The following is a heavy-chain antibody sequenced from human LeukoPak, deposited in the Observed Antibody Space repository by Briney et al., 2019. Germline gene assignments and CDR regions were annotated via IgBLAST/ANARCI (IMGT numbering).Heavy chain of an antibody. D-gene: IGHD6-19*01. CDR1: GFTFSSYA. CDR2: ISGSGGST. Sequence: SGGSLRLSCAASGFTFSSYAMSWVRQAPGKGLEWVSAISGSGGSTYYADSVKGRFTISRDNSKNTLYLQMNSLRAEDTAVYYCARDLAGYSSGSLDYWGQGTLVTVSS. CDR3: ARDLAGYSSGSLDY. J-gene: IGHJ4*02. V-gene: IGHV3-23*01.